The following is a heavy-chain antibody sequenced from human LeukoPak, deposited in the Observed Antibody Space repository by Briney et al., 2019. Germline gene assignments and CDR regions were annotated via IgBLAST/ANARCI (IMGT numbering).Heavy chain of an antibody. CDR1: GFTFSSYA. Sequence: PGGSLRLSCAASGFTFSSYAMSWVRQAPGKGLEWVSAISGSGGSTYYADSVKGRFTISRDNSKNTLYLQMNSLRAEDTAVYYCAKGVVVPAAIDYYYYYGMDVWGQGTTVTVSS. V-gene: IGHV3-23*01. J-gene: IGHJ6*02. CDR3: AKGVVVPAAIDYYYYYGMDV. D-gene: IGHD2-2*01. CDR2: ISGSGGST.